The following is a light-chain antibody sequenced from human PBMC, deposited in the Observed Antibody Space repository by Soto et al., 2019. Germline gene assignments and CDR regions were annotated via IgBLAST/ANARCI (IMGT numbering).Light chain of an antibody. Sequence: EIVLTQSPDTLSLSPGERATLSCRASQRIYSTYLAWYQQKAGQAPSLLIFGASTRAAGIPDRFSGSGSATAFTLTISRLEPEDFAVYYCQQYGNSPYTFGQGTKLEIK. V-gene: IGKV3-20*01. J-gene: IGKJ2*01. CDR2: GAS. CDR3: QQYGNSPYT. CDR1: QRIYSTY.